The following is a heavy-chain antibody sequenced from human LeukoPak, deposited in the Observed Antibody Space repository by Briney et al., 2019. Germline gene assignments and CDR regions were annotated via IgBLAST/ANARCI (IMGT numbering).Heavy chain of an antibody. CDR3: ATDDVGALWFDP. CDR1: GYTFTSYY. D-gene: IGHD1-26*01. V-gene: IGHV1-46*01. CDR2: TNPSSGST. Sequence: ASVKVSCKASGYTFTSYYMHWVRQAPGEGLEWMGITNPSSGSTTYAQKFQGRVTMTEDTSTDTAYMELSSLRSEDTAVYYCATDDVGALWFDPWGQGTLVTVSS. J-gene: IGHJ5*02.